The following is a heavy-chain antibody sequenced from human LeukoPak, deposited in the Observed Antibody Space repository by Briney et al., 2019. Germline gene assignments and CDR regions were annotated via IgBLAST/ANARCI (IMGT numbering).Heavy chain of an antibody. V-gene: IGHV1-69*13. CDR3: ARGPGIYVILTGYRFDY. D-gene: IGHD3-9*01. CDR2: IIPIFGTA. Sequence: SVKVSCKASGGTFSSYAISWVRQAPGQGLEWMGGIIPIFGTANYAQKFQGRVTITADESTSTAYMELSSLRSEDTAVYYCARGPGIYVILTGYRFDYWGRGTLVTVSS. CDR1: GGTFSSYA. J-gene: IGHJ4*02.